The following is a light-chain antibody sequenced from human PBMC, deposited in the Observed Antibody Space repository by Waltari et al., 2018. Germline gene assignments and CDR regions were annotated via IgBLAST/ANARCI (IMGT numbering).Light chain of an antibody. V-gene: IGKV3-20*01. Sequence: PGERATLACRASQSVSSRSLAWYQQKPGQATRLLIYGASSRATGIPDRFSGSGSGTDFSLTISRLEPEDFAVYYCQQYSSLPLTFGPGTKVDLK. CDR1: QSVSSRS. CDR2: GAS. CDR3: QQYSSLPLT. J-gene: IGKJ3*01.